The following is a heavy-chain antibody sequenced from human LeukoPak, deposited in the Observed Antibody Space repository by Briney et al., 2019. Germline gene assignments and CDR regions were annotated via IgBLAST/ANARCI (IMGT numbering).Heavy chain of an antibody. Sequence: PGGSLRLSCAASGFTFSSSAMSWVRQVPGKGLEWVSYISSSSSTIYYADSVKGRFTISRDNAKSSLYLQMNSLRAEDTAVYYCARAGITTTGPLFQHWGQGTLVTVSS. V-gene: IGHV3-48*01. CDR3: ARAGITTTGPLFQH. CDR2: ISSSSSTI. CDR1: GFTFSSSA. J-gene: IGHJ1*01. D-gene: IGHD6-13*01.